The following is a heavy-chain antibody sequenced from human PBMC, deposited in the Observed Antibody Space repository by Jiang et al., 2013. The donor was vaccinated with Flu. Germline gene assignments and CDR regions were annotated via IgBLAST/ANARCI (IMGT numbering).Heavy chain of an antibody. CDR1: GFTFSRYA. J-gene: IGHJ5*02. D-gene: IGHD4-17*01. Sequence: GVVQPGRSLRLSCAASGFTFSRYAMHWVRQAPGKGLAWAAAISYDGGNKYYADSVKGRFTISRDSSNNTLYLQMTSLRAEDTAVYYCARDDDYGDYGGWFDPWGQGTLVTVSS. CDR3: ARDDDYGDYGGWFDP. CDR2: ISYDGGNK. V-gene: IGHV3-30-3*01.